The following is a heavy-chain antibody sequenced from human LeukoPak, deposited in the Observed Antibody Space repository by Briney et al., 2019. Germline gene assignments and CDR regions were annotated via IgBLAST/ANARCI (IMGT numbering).Heavy chain of an antibody. J-gene: IGHJ4*02. D-gene: IGHD6-13*01. CDR1: GFTFSSYG. CDR3: ARGGSSSWYSLYYFDY. V-gene: IGHV3-30*03. CDR2: ISYDGSNK. Sequence: PEGSLRLSCAASGFTFSSYGMHWVRQAPGKGLEWVAVISYDGSNKYYADSVKGRFTISRDYSKNTLYLQMNSLRAEDTAVYYCARGGSSSWYSLYYFDYWGQGTLVTVSS.